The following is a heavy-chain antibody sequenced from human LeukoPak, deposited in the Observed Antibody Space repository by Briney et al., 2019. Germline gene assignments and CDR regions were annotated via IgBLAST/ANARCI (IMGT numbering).Heavy chain of an antibody. Sequence: PGGSLRLSCAASGFTFSSYAMHWVRQAPGKGLEWVSSISSSSSYIYYADSVKGRFTISRDNAKNSLYLQMNSLRAEDTAVYYCARADTVTLDYWGQGTLVTVSS. CDR3: ARADTVTLDY. D-gene: IGHD4-17*01. CDR2: ISSSSSYI. CDR1: GFTFSSYA. J-gene: IGHJ4*02. V-gene: IGHV3-21*01.